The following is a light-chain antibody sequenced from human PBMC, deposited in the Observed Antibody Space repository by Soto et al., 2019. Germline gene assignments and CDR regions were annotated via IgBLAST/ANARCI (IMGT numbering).Light chain of an antibody. CDR2: GAA. J-gene: IGKJ1*01. CDR3: QQYGSSPRT. CDR1: QSVRSSF. Sequence: EIVLTQSPGTLSLSPGERATLSCRASQSVRSSFLAWYQQKPGQAPRLLIYGAASRATGIPDRFSGSGSGTDFTLTISRLEPEDLAVSYCQQYGSSPRTFGQGTKVEI. V-gene: IGKV3-20*01.